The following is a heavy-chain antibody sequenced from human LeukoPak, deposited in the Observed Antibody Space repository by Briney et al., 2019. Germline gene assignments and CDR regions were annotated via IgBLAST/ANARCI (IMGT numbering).Heavy chain of an antibody. CDR3: ARDPVVAATPGYYGMDV. CDR2: IRFDATNK. CDR1: GFIFSGSS. D-gene: IGHD2-15*01. V-gene: IGHV3-30*02. J-gene: IGHJ6*02. Sequence: GGSLRLSCAASGFIFSGSSMHWVRQAPGKGLEWVCFIRFDATNKYYADSVKGRFTISRDNAKNSLYLQMNSLRAEDTAVYYCARDPVVAATPGYYGMDVWGQGTTVTVSS.